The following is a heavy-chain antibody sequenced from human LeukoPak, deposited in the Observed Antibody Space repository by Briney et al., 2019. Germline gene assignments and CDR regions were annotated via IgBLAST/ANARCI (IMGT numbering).Heavy chain of an antibody. CDR3: AKGGAYQLPPFDY. V-gene: IGHV3-33*06. Sequence: PGGSLRLSCAASGFTFGGYWMHWVRQAPGKGLEWVAVIWYDGSNKYYADSVKGRFTISRDNSKNTLYLQMNSLRAEDTAVYYCAKGGAYQLPPFDYWGQGTLVTVSS. D-gene: IGHD2-2*01. CDR2: IWYDGSNK. CDR1: GFTFGGYW. J-gene: IGHJ4*02.